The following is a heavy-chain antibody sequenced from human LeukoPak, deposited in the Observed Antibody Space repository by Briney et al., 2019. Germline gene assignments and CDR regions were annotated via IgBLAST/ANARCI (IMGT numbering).Heavy chain of an antibody. J-gene: IGHJ4*02. D-gene: IGHD1-26*01. Sequence: GGSLRLSCAASGFTFSSYEMNWVRQAPGKGLEWVSSISNSSSYIYYADSVKGRFTISRDNSKNTLYLQMNSLRAEDTAVYYCAKDRAGFIVGATSVDYWGQGTLVTVSS. CDR1: GFTFSSYE. V-gene: IGHV3-21*01. CDR2: ISNSSSYI. CDR3: AKDRAGFIVGATSVDY.